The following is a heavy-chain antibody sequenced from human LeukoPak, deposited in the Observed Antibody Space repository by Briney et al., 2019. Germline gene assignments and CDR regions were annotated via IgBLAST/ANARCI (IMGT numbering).Heavy chain of an antibody. CDR2: IIPIFGTA. Sequence: SVKVSCKASGYTFTSYGISWVRQAPGQGLEWMGGIIPIFGTANYAQKFQGRVTITADESTSTAYMELSSLRSEDTAVYYCARDPRYDSSGYHHDAFDIWGQGTMVTVSS. CDR1: GYTFTSYG. D-gene: IGHD3-22*01. V-gene: IGHV1-69*13. CDR3: ARDPRYDSSGYHHDAFDI. J-gene: IGHJ3*02.